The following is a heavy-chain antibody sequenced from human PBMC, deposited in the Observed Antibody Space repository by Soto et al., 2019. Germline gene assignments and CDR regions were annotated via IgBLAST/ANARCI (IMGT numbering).Heavy chain of an antibody. V-gene: IGHV4-34*01. CDR2: INHSGST. J-gene: IGHJ5*02. D-gene: IGHD3-10*01. CDR3: ARRATMVRGVIRIPYGFDP. Sequence: SLTCAVYGGSFSVYYWSWIPQPPGKGLEWIGEINHSGSTNYNPSLKSRVTISVDTSKNQFSLKLSSVTAADTAVYYCARRATMVRGVIRIPYGFDPWGQGTLVTVSS. CDR1: GGSFSVYY.